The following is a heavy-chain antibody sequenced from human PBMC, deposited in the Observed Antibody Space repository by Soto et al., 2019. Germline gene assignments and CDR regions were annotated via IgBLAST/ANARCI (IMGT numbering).Heavy chain of an antibody. CDR3: ATNKASYGMDV. CDR2: IKKDGSER. V-gene: IGHV3-7*01. CDR1: GFNFSNYW. J-gene: IGHJ6*02. Sequence: QPGGSLRLSCAASGFNFSNYWMRWVRQAPGKGLEWVANIKKDGSERYYVDSVKGRFTISRDNAKQSLYLQMNSLRAEDTAVYYCATNKASYGMDVWGQGTTVTVSS.